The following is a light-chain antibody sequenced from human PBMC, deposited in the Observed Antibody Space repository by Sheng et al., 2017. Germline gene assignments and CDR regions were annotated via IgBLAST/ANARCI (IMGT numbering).Light chain of an antibody. CDR2: GAS. CDR3: QQYSDSIT. V-gene: IGKV3-20*01. CDR1: QSITHY. Sequence: EIVLTQSPATLSLSPGERATLSCRASQSITHYLAWYQHKPGQAPRLLIYGASSRATGIPDRFSGSGSGTDFTLTISRLEPEDFVVYYCQQYSDSITFGQGTRLDIK. J-gene: IGKJ5*01.